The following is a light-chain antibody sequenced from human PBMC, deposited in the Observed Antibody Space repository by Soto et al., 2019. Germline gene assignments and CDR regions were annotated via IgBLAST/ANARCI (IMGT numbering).Light chain of an antibody. V-gene: IGKV3-20*01. CDR2: AAG. J-gene: IGKJ2*01. CDR1: QNVDSSY. CDR3: QQYGSSPLT. Sequence: EIVLTQSPGTLSLSPGERATLSCRASQNVDSSYLAWYQQKPGQAPRLLIYAAGSRAAAIPDRFSGRWSGTDFTLTISSLEPEDFAVYYCQQYGSSPLTFGQGTELEIK.